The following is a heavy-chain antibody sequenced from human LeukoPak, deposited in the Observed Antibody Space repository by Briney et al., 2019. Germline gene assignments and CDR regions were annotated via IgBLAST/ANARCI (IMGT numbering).Heavy chain of an antibody. CDR2: IISYNNKT. V-gene: IGHV1-18*01. Sequence: ASVTVSCKASGYPYTIYGVSWVRQAPGQGVEGMGWIISYNNKTNYAQTLQGRVTMTTDTSPSTAYMELRSLSSDDTAVYYCARDRVIAAVGSNMDVWGKGTTVTVSS. J-gene: IGHJ6*03. CDR1: GYPYTIYG. D-gene: IGHD6-13*01. CDR3: ARDRVIAAVGSNMDV.